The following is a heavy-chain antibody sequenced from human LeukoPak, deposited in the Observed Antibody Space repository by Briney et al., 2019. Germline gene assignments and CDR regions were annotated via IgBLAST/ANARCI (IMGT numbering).Heavy chain of an antibody. CDR3: ARGYGDSIHFDY. D-gene: IGHD4-17*01. V-gene: IGHV3-7*04. CDR2: IKRDGSEK. CDR1: GFTFSSYW. J-gene: IGHJ4*02. Sequence: PGGSLRLSCAAPGFTFSSYWMSWVRQAPGKGLEWVANIKRDGSEKYYVDSVKGRFTISRDNAKNSLYLQMNSLRAEEAAVYYCARGYGDSIHFDYWGQGTLVTVSS.